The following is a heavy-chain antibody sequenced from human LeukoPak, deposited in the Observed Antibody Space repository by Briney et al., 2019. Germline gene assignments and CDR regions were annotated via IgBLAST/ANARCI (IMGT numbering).Heavy chain of an antibody. CDR2: ISGSGGST. CDR3: ARDSGSYYNYFDY. D-gene: IGHD1-26*01. J-gene: IGHJ4*02. V-gene: IGHV3-23*01. Sequence: GGSLRLSCAASGFTFSGYAMSWVRQAPGKGLEWVSAISGSGGSTYYADSVKGRFTISRDNSKNTLYLQMNSLRAEDTAVYYCARDSGSYYNYFDYWGQGTLVTVSS. CDR1: GFTFSGYA.